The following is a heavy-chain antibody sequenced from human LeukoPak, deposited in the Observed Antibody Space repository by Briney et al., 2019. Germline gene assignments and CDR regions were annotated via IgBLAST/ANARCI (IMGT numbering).Heavy chain of an antibody. V-gene: IGHV4-34*01. D-gene: IGHD3-22*01. J-gene: IGHJ4*02. CDR2: INHSGST. Sequence: SETLSLTCAVYGGSFNGYYWSWIRQPPGKGLEWIGEINHSGSTNYNPSLKSRVTISVDTSKNQFSLKLSSVTAADTAVYYCARVGANYYDSSGYLDYWGQGTLVTVSS. CDR1: GGSFNGYY. CDR3: ARVGANYYDSSGYLDY.